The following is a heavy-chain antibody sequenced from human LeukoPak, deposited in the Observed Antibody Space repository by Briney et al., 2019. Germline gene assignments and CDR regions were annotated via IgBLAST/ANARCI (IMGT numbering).Heavy chain of an antibody. Sequence: ASVKLSCKASGYTFTSYAMHWVRQAPGQRLEWMGWINAGNGNTKYSEKFQGRVTITRDTSASTAYMELSSLRSEDTAVYYCVRDTAMVTLNFDYWGQGTLVTVSS. CDR1: GYTFTSYA. V-gene: IGHV1-3*01. D-gene: IGHD5-18*01. CDR3: VRDTAMVTLNFDY. CDR2: INAGNGNT. J-gene: IGHJ4*02.